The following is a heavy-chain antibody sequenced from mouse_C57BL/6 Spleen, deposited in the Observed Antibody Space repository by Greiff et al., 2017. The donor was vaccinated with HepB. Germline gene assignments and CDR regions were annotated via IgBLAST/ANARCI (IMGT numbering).Heavy chain of an antibody. CDR2: IYPGDGDT. V-gene: IGHV1-82*01. J-gene: IGHJ2*01. CDR3: ARGGEYDGYYVDFDY. CDR1: GYAFSSSW. Sequence: QVQLQQSGPELVKPGASVKISCKASGYAFSSSWMNWVKQRPGKGLEWIGRIYPGDGDTNYNGKFKGKATLTADKSSSTAYMQLSSLTSEDSAVYFCARGGEYDGYYVDFDYWGQGTTLTVSS. D-gene: IGHD2-3*01.